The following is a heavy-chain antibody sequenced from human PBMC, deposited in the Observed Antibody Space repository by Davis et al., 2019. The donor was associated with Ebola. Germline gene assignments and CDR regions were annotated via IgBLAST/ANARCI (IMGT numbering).Heavy chain of an antibody. CDR3: ARAGYSYGYEAY. Sequence: PGGSLRLSCAASGFTFSSYTMNWVRQAPGKGLEWVSSISSSGSYIYYADSVKGRFTISRDNAKNSLNLQMNSLRAEDTAVYYCARAGYSYGYEAYWGQGALVTVSS. V-gene: IGHV3-21*04. CDR1: GFTFSSYT. J-gene: IGHJ4*02. D-gene: IGHD5-18*01. CDR2: ISSSGSYI.